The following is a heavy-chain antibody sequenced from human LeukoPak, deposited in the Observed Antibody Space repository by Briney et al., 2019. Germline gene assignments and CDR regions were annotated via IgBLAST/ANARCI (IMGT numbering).Heavy chain of an antibody. CDR2: ISGNGGST. V-gene: IGHV3-23*01. CDR3: AKPTTVTADYYYGADV. D-gene: IGHD4-17*01. Sequence: GGSLRLSCAASGFTFSNYAMSWVRQAPGKGLEWVSCISGNGGSTYYADSLKGRFTISRDNSKNTLYLQMNSLRAEDTAVYYCAKPTTVTADYYYGADVWGQGTTVTVSS. J-gene: IGHJ6*02. CDR1: GFTFSNYA.